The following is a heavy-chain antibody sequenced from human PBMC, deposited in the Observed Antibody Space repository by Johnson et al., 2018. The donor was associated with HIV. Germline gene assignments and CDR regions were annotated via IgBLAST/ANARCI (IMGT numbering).Heavy chain of an antibody. Sequence: VQLVESGGGLVQPGGSLRLSCAASGLTVSSNYMSWVRQAPGRGLEWVSAIGTAGDTYYPGSVKGRFTISRENAKNSLYLQMNSLRAGDTAVYYCARDLGEGDDAFDIWGQGTMVTVSS. D-gene: IGHD3-10*01. CDR3: ARDLGEGDDAFDI. CDR2: IGTAGDT. J-gene: IGHJ3*02. CDR1: GLTVSSNY. V-gene: IGHV3-13*01.